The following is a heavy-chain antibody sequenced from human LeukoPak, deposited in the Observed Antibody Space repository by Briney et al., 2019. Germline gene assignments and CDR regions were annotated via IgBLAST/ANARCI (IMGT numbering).Heavy chain of an antibody. J-gene: IGHJ4*02. V-gene: IGHV3-53*05. Sequence: GGSLRLSCAASGFTVSSNYMSWVRQAPGKGLEWVSVIYSGGSTYYADSVKGRFTISRDNSKNTLYLQMNSLRAEDTAVYYCARDSGSSGYYPDLDYWGQGALVTVSS. D-gene: IGHD3-22*01. CDR3: ARDSGSSGYYPDLDY. CDR1: GFTVSSNY. CDR2: IYSGGST.